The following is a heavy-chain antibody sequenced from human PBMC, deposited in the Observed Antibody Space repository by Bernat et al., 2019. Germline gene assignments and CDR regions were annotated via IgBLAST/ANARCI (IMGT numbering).Heavy chain of an antibody. V-gene: IGHV3-23*01. J-gene: IGHJ6*02. CDR3: AKDSGGATGSYYYGMDV. Sequence: EVQLLESGGGLVQPGGSLRLSCAASGFTFSSYAMSWVRQAPGKGLEWVSAISGSGGSTYYADSVKGRFTISRDNSKNTLYLQMNSLMAEDTAVYYCAKDSGGATGSYYYGMDVWGQGTTVTVSS. D-gene: IGHD1-1*01. CDR2: ISGSGGST. CDR1: GFTFSSYA.